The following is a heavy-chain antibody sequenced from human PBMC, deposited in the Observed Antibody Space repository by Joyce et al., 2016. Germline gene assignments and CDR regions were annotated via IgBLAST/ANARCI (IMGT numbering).Heavy chain of an antibody. CDR2: ISAYNGNT. Sequence: QVQLVQSGAQVMRPGASVKVSCKTSGYTFTAYTINWVRQAPGRGLEWMGWISAYNGNTGYAQKFRGRVTMTTDTSTSTGYMEVRSLRSDDTAIYYCARGGRGAATGQLDYWGQGILVTVSS. CDR3: ARGGRGAATGQLDY. J-gene: IGHJ4*02. CDR1: GYTFTAYT. D-gene: IGHD6-13*01. V-gene: IGHV1-18*01.